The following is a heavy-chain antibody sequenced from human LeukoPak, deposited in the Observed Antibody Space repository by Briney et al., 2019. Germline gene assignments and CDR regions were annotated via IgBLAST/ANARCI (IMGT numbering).Heavy chain of an antibody. V-gene: IGHV5-51*01. J-gene: IGHJ3*02. CDR2: IYPGDSDT. CDR3: ARAVASTGRGSRAFDI. CDR1: GYSFTSYW. Sequence: GESLKISCKGSGYSFTSYWIGWVRQMPGKGLEWMGIIYPGDSDTRYSPSFQGQVTISADKSISTAYLQWSSLKASDAAMYNCARAVASTGRGSRAFDIWGQGTMVTVSS. D-gene: IGHD6-19*01.